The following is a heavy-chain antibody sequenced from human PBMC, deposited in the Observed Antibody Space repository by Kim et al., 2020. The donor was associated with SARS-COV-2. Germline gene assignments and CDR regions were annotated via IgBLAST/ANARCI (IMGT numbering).Heavy chain of an antibody. D-gene: IGHD3-10*01. Sequence: SETLSLTCTVSGGSISSSSYYWGWIRQPPGKGLEWIGSIYYSGSTYYNPSLKSRVTISVDTSKNQFSLKLSSVTVADTAVYYCARAPFGSGSYVDYWGQGTLVTVSS. CDR2: IYYSGST. CDR1: GGSISSSSYY. V-gene: IGHV4-39*01. CDR3: ARAPFGSGSYVDY. J-gene: IGHJ4*02.